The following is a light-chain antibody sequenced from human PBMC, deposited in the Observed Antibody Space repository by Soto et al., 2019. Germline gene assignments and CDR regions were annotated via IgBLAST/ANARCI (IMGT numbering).Light chain of an antibody. V-gene: IGLV2-11*01. Sequence: QSALTQPRSVSGSPGQSVTISCTGTSSDVGGYNYVSWYQQHPGKAPKLIIYDVSQRPSGVPDRFSGSKSGNTASLTISGLQAGDEADYHCCSYAGSYTHWVFGGGPKLTVL. J-gene: IGLJ3*02. CDR1: SSDVGGYNY. CDR2: DVS. CDR3: CSYAGSYTHWV.